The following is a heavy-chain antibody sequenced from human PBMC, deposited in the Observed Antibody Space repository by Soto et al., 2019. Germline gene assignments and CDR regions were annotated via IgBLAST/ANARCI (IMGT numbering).Heavy chain of an antibody. CDR2: TYYRSKWYN. J-gene: IGHJ5*02. CDR3: ARDGIAVAQTGGENWFDP. CDR1: GDSVSSNSAA. D-gene: IGHD6-19*01. Sequence: SHTLSLTCAISGDSVSSNSAAWNWIRQSPSRGLEWLGRTYYRSKWYNDYAVSVKSRITINPDTSKNQFSLQLNSVTPEDTAVYYCARDGIAVAQTGGENWFDPWGQGTLVTVSS. V-gene: IGHV6-1*01.